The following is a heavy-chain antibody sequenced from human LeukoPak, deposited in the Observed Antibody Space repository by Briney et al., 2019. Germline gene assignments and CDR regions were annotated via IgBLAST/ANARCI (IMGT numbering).Heavy chain of an antibody. D-gene: IGHD5-18*01. CDR2: INHSGST. V-gene: IGHV4-34*01. CDR1: GGSFSGYY. CDR3: ATLGYSYGTDY. Sequence: SETLSLTCAVYGGSFSGYYWSWIRQPPGKGLEWIGEINHSGSTNYNPSLKSRVTISVDTSKNQFSLKLSSVTAADTAVYYCATLGYSYGTDYWGQGTLVTVSS. J-gene: IGHJ4*02.